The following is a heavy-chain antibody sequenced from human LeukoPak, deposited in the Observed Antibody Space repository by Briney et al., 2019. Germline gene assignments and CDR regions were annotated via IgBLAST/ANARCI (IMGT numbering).Heavy chain of an antibody. CDR1: GFTFDDYA. D-gene: IGHD6-6*01. J-gene: IGHJ4*02. CDR2: LSWNSASI. Sequence: PGGSLRLSCAASGFTFDDYAMHWVRQAPGKGLEWVSGLSWNSASIGYADSVNGRFTISRDNAKNSLYLQMNSLRPEDSAFYYCARSRIAANGEYDYWGQGTLLTVSS. V-gene: IGHV3-9*01. CDR3: ARSRIAANGEYDY.